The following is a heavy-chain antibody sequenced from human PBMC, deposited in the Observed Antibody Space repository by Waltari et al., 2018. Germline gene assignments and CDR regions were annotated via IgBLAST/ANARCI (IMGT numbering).Heavy chain of an antibody. CDR3: AREGPHGSYFDY. CDR1: GLTFSSFE. J-gene: IGHJ4*02. D-gene: IGHD1-26*01. V-gene: IGHV3-48*03. CDR2: ISSSGRTI. Sequence: EVQLVESGGGLVQPGGSLRVSCAASGLTFSSFEMNGFRQAPGKGLGWVSYISSSGRTIYYADSVKGRFTISRDNAKNSLYLQMNSLRAEDTAVYYCAREGPHGSYFDYWGQGTLVTVSS.